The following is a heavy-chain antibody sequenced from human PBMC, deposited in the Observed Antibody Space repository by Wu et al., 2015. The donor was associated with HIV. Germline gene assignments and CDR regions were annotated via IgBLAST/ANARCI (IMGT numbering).Heavy chain of an antibody. Sequence: QVQLMQSGAVVKTPGASVTVSCQASGYRFTHYYIHWVRQAPGQGLEWMGWIRPDSGATVYAEKFEDRVTLTRDASISTAYLQLNRLRSDDTAVYFCARDLGDDFAVRGYYWYMDVWGRGTAITVSS. J-gene: IGHJ6*03. CDR3: ARDLGDDFAVRGYYWYMDV. V-gene: IGHV1-2*02. D-gene: IGHD2-21*01. CDR2: IRPDSGAT. CDR1: GYRFTHYY.